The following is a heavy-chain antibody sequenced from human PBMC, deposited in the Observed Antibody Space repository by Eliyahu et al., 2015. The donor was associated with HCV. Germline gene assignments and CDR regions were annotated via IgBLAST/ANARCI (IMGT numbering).Heavy chain of an antibody. CDR1: GGSISSYY. J-gene: IGHJ5*02. CDR2: IYYSGST. CDR3: ARLTDSGSYHNWFDP. Sequence: QVQLQESGPGLVKPSETLSLTCTVSGGSISSYYWSWIRQPPGKGLEWIGYIYYSGSTNYNPSLKSRVTISVDTSKNQFSLKLSSVTAADTAVYYCARLTDSGSYHNWFDPWGQGTLVTVSS. D-gene: IGHD1-26*01. V-gene: IGHV4-59*01.